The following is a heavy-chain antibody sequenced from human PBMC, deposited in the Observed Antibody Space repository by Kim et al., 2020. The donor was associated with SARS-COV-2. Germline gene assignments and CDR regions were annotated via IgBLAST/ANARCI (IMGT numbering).Heavy chain of an antibody. Sequence: SVKVSCKASGGTFSSYAISWVRQAPGQGLEWMGGIIPIFGTANYAQKFQGRVTITADESTSTAYMELSSLRSEDTAVYYCATQNPIVVVIRDDAFDIWGQGTRLTVSS. CDR2: IIPIFGTA. V-gene: IGHV1-69*13. J-gene: IGHJ3*02. CDR3: ATQNPIVVVIRDDAFDI. D-gene: IGHD3-22*01. CDR1: GGTFSSYA.